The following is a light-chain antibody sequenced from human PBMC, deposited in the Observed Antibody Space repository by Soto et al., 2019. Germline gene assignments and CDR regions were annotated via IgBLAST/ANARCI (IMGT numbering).Light chain of an antibody. CDR1: QSISSY. CDR2: AAS. Sequence: DIQMTQSPSSLSASVGDRVTITCRASQSISSYLNWYQQKPGKAPKLLIYAASSLQSGVPSRFSGSGSGTDFTLTISSLQPEDFETYYCQQSYSTFWTLGQGTKGEIK. J-gene: IGKJ1*01. CDR3: QQSYSTFWT. V-gene: IGKV1-39*01.